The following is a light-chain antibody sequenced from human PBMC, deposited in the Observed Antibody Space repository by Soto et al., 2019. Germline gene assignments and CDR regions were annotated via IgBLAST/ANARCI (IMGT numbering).Light chain of an antibody. CDR1: SGNIASSS. CDR2: EDR. V-gene: IGLV6-57*04. Sequence: NFMLTQPHSVSESPGKTITISCTRSSGNIASSSVQWYQQRPGSAPTTVIYEDRQRPSGVPDRFSGSIDASSNSASLTISGLKPEDEDDYYCQSYDTTTPVVFGGGTKVTVL. CDR3: QSYDTTTPVV. J-gene: IGLJ2*01.